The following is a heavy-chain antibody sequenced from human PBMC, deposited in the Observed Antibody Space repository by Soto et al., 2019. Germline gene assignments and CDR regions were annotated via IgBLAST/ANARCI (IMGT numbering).Heavy chain of an antibody. D-gene: IGHD2-2*01. CDR3: AKTSGDCSSTSCYVTWGMDV. J-gene: IGHJ6*02. CDR2: ISYDGSNK. V-gene: IGHV3-30*18. CDR1: GFTFSSYG. Sequence: GGSLRLSCAASGFTFSSYGMHWVRQAPGKGLEWVAVISYDGSNKYYADSVKGRFTISRDNSKNTLYLQMNSLRAEDTAVYYCAKTSGDCSSTSCYVTWGMDVWGQGTTVTVSS.